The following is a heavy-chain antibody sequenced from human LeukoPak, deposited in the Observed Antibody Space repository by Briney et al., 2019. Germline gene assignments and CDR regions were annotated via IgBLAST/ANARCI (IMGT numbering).Heavy chain of an antibody. D-gene: IGHD5-24*01. CDR2: INHSGST. CDR3: ASEGDGYNLDY. V-gene: IGHV4-34*01. Sequence: SETLSLTCAVYGGSFSGYYWSWIRQPPGKGLEWIGEINHSGSTNYNPSLKSRVTISVDTSKNQFSLKLSSVTAADTAVYYCASEGDGYNLDYWGQGTLVTVSS. CDR1: GGSFSGYY. J-gene: IGHJ4*02.